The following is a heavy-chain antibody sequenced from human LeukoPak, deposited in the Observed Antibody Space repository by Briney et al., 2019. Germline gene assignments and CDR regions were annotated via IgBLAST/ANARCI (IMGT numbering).Heavy chain of an antibody. V-gene: IGHV3-30*02. D-gene: IGHD6-6*01. J-gene: IGHJ4*02. CDR1: GFTFSSYG. Sequence: GGSLRLSCAASGFTFSSYGMHWVRQAPGKGLEWVAFIRYDGSNKYYADSVKGRFTISRDNSKNTLYLQMNSLRAGDTAVYYCAQPRYSSSFLGYWGQGTLVTVSS. CDR3: AQPRYSSSFLGY. CDR2: IRYDGSNK.